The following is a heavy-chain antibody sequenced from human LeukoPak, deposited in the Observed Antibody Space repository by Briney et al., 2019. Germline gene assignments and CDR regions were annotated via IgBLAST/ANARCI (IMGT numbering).Heavy chain of an antibody. J-gene: IGHJ6*02. Sequence: PGGSLRLSCAASGFTFGSYAMSWVRQAPGKGLEWVSAISGSGGSTYYADSVKGRFTISRDNSKNTLYLQMNSLRAEDTAVYYCVRITMVRGAPADYYYYYGMDVWGQGTTVTVSS. V-gene: IGHV3-23*01. CDR2: ISGSGGST. CDR3: VRITMVRGAPADYYYYYGMDV. D-gene: IGHD3-10*01. CDR1: GFTFGSYA.